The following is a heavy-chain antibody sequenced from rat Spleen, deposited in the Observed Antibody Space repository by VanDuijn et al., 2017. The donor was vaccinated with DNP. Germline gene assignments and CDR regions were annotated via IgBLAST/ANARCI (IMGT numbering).Heavy chain of an antibody. J-gene: IGHJ4*01. CDR2: ISTSGANT. CDR3: ARVQLGYYAMDA. CDR1: GSTFSNYY. Sequence: EVQLVESGGGLVHPGRSMKLSCAASGSTFSNYYMAWVRQAPTKGLEWVASISTSGANTYYRDSVKGRFSISRDNAKSTLYLQMDSLRSEETATYYCARVQLGYYAMDAWGQGTSVTVSS. D-gene: IGHD5-1*01. V-gene: IGHV5S11*01.